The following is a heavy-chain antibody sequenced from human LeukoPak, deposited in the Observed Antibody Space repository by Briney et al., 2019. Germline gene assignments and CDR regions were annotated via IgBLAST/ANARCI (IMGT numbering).Heavy chain of an antibody. V-gene: IGHV1-18*01. J-gene: IGHJ5*02. CDR2: ISVYNGNT. CDR1: GYTFTSYG. CDR3: ARQGHCSSTSCYQNWFDP. Sequence: ASVKVSCKASGYTFTSYGISWVGQAPGQGLEGMGWISVYNGNTNYAQKLQGRGTMTTDTSTSTAYMELRSLRSDDTAVYYCARQGHCSSTSCYQNWFDPWGQGTLVTVSS. D-gene: IGHD2-2*01.